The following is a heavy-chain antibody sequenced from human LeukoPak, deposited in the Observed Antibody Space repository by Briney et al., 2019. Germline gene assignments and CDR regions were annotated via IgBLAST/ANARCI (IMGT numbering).Heavy chain of an antibody. V-gene: IGHV3-23*01. J-gene: IGHJ6*02. CDR3: AGPDCSGGSCYSAYYYYYGMDV. D-gene: IGHD2-15*01. CDR1: GFTFSSYA. Sequence: GGSLRLSCAASGFTFSSYAMSWVRQAPRKGLEWVSVVSGSGSSTDYADSVKGRFTISRDNSKNTLYLQMNSLRAEDTAVYYCAGPDCSGGSCYSAYYYYYGMDVWGQGTTVTVSS. CDR2: VSGSGSST.